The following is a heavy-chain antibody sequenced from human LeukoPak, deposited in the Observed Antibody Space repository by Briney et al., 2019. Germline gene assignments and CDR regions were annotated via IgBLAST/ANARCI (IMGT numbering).Heavy chain of an antibody. J-gene: IGHJ6*02. CDR2: IYHSGST. CDR3: ARVVVVVPAALIYYYGMDV. CDR1: GVSISSSNW. Sequence: SETLSLTCAVSGVSISSSNWWSWVRQPPGKGLEWIGEIYHSGSTNYNPSLKSRVTISVDKSKNQFSLKLSSVTAADTAVYYCARVVVVVPAALIYYYGMDVWGQGTTVTVSS. V-gene: IGHV4-4*02. D-gene: IGHD2-2*01.